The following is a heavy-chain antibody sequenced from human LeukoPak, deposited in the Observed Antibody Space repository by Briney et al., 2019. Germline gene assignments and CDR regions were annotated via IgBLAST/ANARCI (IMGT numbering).Heavy chain of an antibody. Sequence: ASVKVSCKASGYTITNNYMHWVRQAPGQGLEWMGGIIPIFGTANYAQKFQGRVTITADESTSTAYMELSSLRYEDTAVYYCARTRHDCSGGSCYPSGFDPWGQGTLVTVSS. CDR2: IIPIFGTA. D-gene: IGHD2-15*01. V-gene: IGHV1-69*13. J-gene: IGHJ5*02. CDR1: GYTITNNY. CDR3: ARTRHDCSGGSCYPSGFDP.